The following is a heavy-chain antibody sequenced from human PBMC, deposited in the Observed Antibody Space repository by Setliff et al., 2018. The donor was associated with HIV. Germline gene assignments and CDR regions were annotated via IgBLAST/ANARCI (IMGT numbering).Heavy chain of an antibody. CDR3: ARGQGVHFWVNDAFDI. V-gene: IGHV4-39*02. Sequence: SETLSLTCSVSGDSINNNNYYWGWIRQPPGKGLEWIASVFYTGSTYYRPSLKSRVTLSVELSKNHFSLELTSVTAADTAVYYCARGQGVHFWVNDAFDIWGQGTMVTVSS. CDR1: GDSINNNNYY. CDR2: VFYTGST. D-gene: IGHD3-10*01. J-gene: IGHJ3*02.